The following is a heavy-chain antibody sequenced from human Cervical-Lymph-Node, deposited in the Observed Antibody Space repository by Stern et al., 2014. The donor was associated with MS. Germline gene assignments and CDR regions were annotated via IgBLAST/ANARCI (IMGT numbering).Heavy chain of an antibody. D-gene: IGHD6-13*01. J-gene: IGHJ4*02. Sequence: VQLVESGPQRVKPSETLSLTCTVSGVSINSGSYYWTWIRQPPGKGLEWIGYIYHGGTSNYNPSLKSRVTMSIDTSKNYFSLKLNSVTAADTAVYYCARDHGSSWFDFWGQGTLVNVSS. CDR1: GVSINSGSYY. V-gene: IGHV4-61*03. CDR2: IYHGGTS. CDR3: ARDHGSSWFDF.